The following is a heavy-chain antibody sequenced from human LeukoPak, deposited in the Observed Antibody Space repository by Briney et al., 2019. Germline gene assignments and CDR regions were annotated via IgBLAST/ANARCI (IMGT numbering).Heavy chain of an antibody. CDR2: MYYSGST. CDR3: ARGHPSYYYDSSGYYSNN. CDR1: GCSISSCSYH. V-gene: IGHV4-39*06. Sequence: SETLSLTCTVSGCSISSCSYHWGWLRQPPGKGLEGLGSMYYSGSTYYNPSLKSLVTISVDTSKNQFTLKLSSVAAANTAVYYCARGHPSYYYDSSGYYSNNGGQGTLVTVSS. J-gene: IGHJ4*02. D-gene: IGHD3-22*01.